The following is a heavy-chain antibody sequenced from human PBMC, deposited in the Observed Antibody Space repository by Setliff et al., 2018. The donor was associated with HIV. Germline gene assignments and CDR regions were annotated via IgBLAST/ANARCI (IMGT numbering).Heavy chain of an antibody. CDR2: IIPILGIA. Sequence: SVKVSCKASGGTFTSYVISWVRQAPGQGLEWMGGIIPILGIASYSQKFQGRVTITADKSTSTAYMELRSLRSDDTAVYYCARDLWGDDAFDIWGQGTMVTVSS. D-gene: IGHD1-26*01. CDR1: GGTFTSYV. CDR3: ARDLWGDDAFDI. J-gene: IGHJ3*02. V-gene: IGHV1-69*10.